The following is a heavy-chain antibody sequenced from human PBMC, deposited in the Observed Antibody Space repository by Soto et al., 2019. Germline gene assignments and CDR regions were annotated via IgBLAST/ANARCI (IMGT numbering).Heavy chain of an antibody. CDR1: GFTFSSYN. CDR2: ISRSGART. J-gene: IGHJ4*02. Sequence: EVQLVESGEGLVQPGGSLRLSCAASGFTFSSYNIHWIRQAPGKGLEFVSAISRSGARTYYADSVKGRFTITRDNSKNTVWLQMGSLRADDMAVYYWARARCSSGQWYCFDYWGRGARVSVS. D-gene: IGHD2-15*01. CDR3: ARARCSSGQWYCFDY. V-gene: IGHV3-64*02.